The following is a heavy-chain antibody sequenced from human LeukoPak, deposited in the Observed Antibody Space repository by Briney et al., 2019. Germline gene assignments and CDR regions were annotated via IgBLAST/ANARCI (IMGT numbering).Heavy chain of an antibody. CDR1: GFTFDDYA. CDR3: AKGGDYGDY. J-gene: IGHJ4*02. Sequence: PGGSLRLSCAASGFTFDDYAMHWVRQAPGKGLEWVSGISWNSGSIGYADSVKGRFTISRDNAKNSLYLQMNSLRAEDTALYYCAKGGDYGDYWGQGTLVTVSS. V-gene: IGHV3-9*01. CDR2: ISWNSGSI.